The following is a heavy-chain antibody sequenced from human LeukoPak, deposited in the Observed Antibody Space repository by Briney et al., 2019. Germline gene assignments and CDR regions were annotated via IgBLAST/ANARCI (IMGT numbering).Heavy chain of an antibody. V-gene: IGHV3-20*03. CDR2: INWNGGST. CDR3: ARDYSSSWYYFDY. CDR1: GFTFDDYG. D-gene: IGHD6-13*01. Sequence: GGSLRLSYAASGFTFDDYGMSWVRQAPGKGLEWVSGINWNGGSTGYADSVKGRFTISRDNAKNSLYLQLNSLRAEDTALYYCARDYSSSWYYFDYWGQGTLVTVSS. J-gene: IGHJ4*02.